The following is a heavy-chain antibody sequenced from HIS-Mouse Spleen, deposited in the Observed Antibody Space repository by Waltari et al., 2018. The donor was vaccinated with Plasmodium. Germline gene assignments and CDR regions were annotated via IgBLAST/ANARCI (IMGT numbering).Heavy chain of an antibody. CDR1: GLPLSSYW. Sequence: EVQLVESGGGLVQPGGSLRPSCAASGLPLSSYWMSWVRQAPGKGLEWVANIKQDGSEKYYVDSVKGRFTISRDNAKNSLYLQMNSLRAEDTAVYYCASSWYWYFDLWGRGTLVTVSS. CDR2: IKQDGSEK. V-gene: IGHV3-7*01. J-gene: IGHJ2*01. CDR3: ASSWYWYFDL. D-gene: IGHD6-13*01.